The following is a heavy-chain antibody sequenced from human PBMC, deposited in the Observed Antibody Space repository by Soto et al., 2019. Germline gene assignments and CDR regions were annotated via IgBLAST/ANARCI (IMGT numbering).Heavy chain of an antibody. V-gene: IGHV1-18*01. CDR3: ARALYRSGTYYAFDN. CDR1: GYTPTNYD. J-gene: IGHJ4*02. D-gene: IGHD1-26*01. CDR2: ISAYNGNT. Sequence: QVHLVQSGPEVKTPGASVRVSCQTSGYTPTNYDIGWVRQAPGQGLEYMGWISAYNGNTNYAQKLQGRLTMTTDRPTRTAYMELRSLRSDDTAVYYCARALYRSGTYYAFDNWGQGTRVTVSS.